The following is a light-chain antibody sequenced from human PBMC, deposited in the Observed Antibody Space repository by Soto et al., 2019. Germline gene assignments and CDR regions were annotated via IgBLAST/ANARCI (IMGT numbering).Light chain of an antibody. CDR3: QQYNNWPT. CDR2: AAS. J-gene: IGKJ1*01. CDR1: QSVNSN. Sequence: EIVMTQSPATLSVSLGERATLSCRASQSVNSNLAWYQQKPGQAPRLLIYAASNRATGVPARFSGSGSGTEFTLTVSSLQSEDFAGYFCQQYNNWPTFGQGTKVEIK. V-gene: IGKV3-15*01.